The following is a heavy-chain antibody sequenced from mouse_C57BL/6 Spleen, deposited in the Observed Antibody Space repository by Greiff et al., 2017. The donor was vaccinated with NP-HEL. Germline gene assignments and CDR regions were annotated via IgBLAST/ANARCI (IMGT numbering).Heavy chain of an antibody. CDR2: IRSKSNNYAT. J-gene: IGHJ4*01. CDR1: GFSFNTYA. D-gene: IGHD3-2*02. Sequence: EVKLMESGGGLVQPKGSLKLSCAASGFSFNTYAMNWVRQAPGKGLEWVARIRSKSNNYATYYADSVKDRFTISRDDSESMLYLQMNNLKTEDTAMYYCVRDSSGYIYAMDYWGQGTSVTVSS. CDR3: VRDSSGYIYAMDY. V-gene: IGHV10-1*01.